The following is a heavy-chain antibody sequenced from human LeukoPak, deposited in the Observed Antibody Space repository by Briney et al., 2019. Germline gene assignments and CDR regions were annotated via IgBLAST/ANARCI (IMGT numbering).Heavy chain of an antibody. Sequence: SETLSLTCTVSGGSISSYYWSWIRQPAGKGLEWIGRIYTSGSTNYNPSLKSRVTMSVDTSKNQFSLKLSSVTAADTAAYYCARISGYGSGSYKYYYYYMDVWGKGTTVTISS. CDR3: ARISGYGSGSYKYYYYYMDV. V-gene: IGHV4-4*07. CDR1: GGSISSYY. CDR2: IYTSGST. J-gene: IGHJ6*03. D-gene: IGHD3-10*01.